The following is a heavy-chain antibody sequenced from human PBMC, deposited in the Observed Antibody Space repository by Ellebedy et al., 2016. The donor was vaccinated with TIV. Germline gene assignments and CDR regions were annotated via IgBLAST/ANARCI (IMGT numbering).Heavy chain of an antibody. D-gene: IGHD2-21*02. CDR1: GFTFSSYA. V-gene: IGHV3-23*01. CDR3: AKRLGVTAIFDY. J-gene: IGHJ4*02. Sequence: PGGSLRLSCAASGFTFSSYAMNWVRQATGKGLEWVAAISGSGGSTYYADSVKGRFTISRDNSKNTLYLQMNSLRAEDTAVYYCAKRLGVTAIFDYWGQGTLVTVSS. CDR2: ISGSGGST.